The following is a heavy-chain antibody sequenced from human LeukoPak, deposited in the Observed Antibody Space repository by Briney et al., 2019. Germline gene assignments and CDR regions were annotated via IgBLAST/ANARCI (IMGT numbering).Heavy chain of an antibody. Sequence: SQTLSLTCTVSGGSISSGGYYWSWIRQPPGKGLEWIGYIYHSGSTYYNPSLKSRVTMSVDTSKNQFSLKLSSVTAADTAVYYCARVPYDSSGSYWFDPWGQGTLVTVSS. CDR1: GGSISSGGYY. D-gene: IGHD3-22*01. J-gene: IGHJ5*02. V-gene: IGHV4-30-2*01. CDR2: IYHSGST. CDR3: ARVPYDSSGSYWFDP.